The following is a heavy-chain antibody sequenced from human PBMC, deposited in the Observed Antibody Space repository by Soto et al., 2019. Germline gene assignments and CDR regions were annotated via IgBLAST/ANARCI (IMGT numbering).Heavy chain of an antibody. D-gene: IGHD5-18*01. J-gene: IGHJ3*02. CDR1: GFTFSRYW. CDR3: ARGDTPMITGMDSFDI. V-gene: IGHV3-7*01. Sequence: GGSLRLSCAASGFTFSRYWMNWVRQAPGKGLEWVANIKQDGTEENYVDSVKGRFTISRDNAGKSLYLQMDSLRAEDTAVYFCARGDTPMITGMDSFDIWGQGAMVTVSS. CDR2: IKQDGTEE.